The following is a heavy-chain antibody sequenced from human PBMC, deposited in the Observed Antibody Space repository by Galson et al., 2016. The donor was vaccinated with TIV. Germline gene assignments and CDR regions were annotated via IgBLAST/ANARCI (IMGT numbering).Heavy chain of an antibody. CDR1: GGSIITKSYY. V-gene: IGHV4-39*07. CDR2: VYDDGNA. CDR3: ARERTPPGPGNDTWFDP. J-gene: IGHJ5*02. Sequence: SETLSLTCIVSGGSIITKSYYWAWIRQPPGKGLEWIGMVYDDGNAYYNPSLKSRVTISVDTSKNQFSLKLTSVTAADTAVYYCARERTPPGPGNDTWFDPWGHGILVAVSS. D-gene: IGHD3-22*01.